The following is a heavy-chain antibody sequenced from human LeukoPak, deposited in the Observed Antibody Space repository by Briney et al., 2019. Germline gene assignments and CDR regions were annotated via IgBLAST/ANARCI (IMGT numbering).Heavy chain of an antibody. CDR2: VYYSGST. V-gene: IGHV4-39*06. CDR1: GGSRRSSSYY. Sequence: SDTLSLTCTLSGGSRRSSSYYWGWIRQPPGKGLEWIGMVYYSGSTYYTLSLQSRVTISVDTSNQEFPLRLTYVPGEDLAVHYFARTGYYYYYMDVWGKGTTVTVSS. J-gene: IGHJ6*03. CDR3: ARTGYYYYYMDV. D-gene: IGHD1-14*01.